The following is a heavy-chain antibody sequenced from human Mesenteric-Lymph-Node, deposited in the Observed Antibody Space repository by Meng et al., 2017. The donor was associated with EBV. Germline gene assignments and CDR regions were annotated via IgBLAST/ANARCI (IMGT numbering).Heavy chain of an antibody. Sequence: QVQLQQWGAGLWKPSGPLPLPRAVYGGSFSGYYWTWIRQPPGRGLEWIGEINHSGSTNHNPSLKSRVTISADTSKDQFSLKLSSVTAADTAVYYCARGYAGYYGKLFNYWGQGTLVTVSS. J-gene: IGHJ4*02. D-gene: IGHD3-3*01. CDR2: INHSGST. CDR3: ARGYAGYYGKLFNY. V-gene: IGHV4-34*01. CDR1: GGSFSGYY.